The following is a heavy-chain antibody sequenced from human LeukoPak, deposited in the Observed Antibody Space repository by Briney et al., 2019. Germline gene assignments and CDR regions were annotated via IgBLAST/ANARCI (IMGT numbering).Heavy chain of an antibody. Sequence: LTGRSLRLSCAASGFTFSGYAMHWVRQAPGKGLEWVAGISYDGTNTHYADSVKGRFTISRDNSKNTLYLQMDSLRAEDTAVYYCASPVEMAPIAPPWGVFDIWGQGTIVTVSA. CDR3: ASPVEMAPIAPPWGVFDI. CDR1: GFTFSGYA. D-gene: IGHD5-24*01. CDR2: ISYDGTNT. J-gene: IGHJ3*02. V-gene: IGHV3-30-3*01.